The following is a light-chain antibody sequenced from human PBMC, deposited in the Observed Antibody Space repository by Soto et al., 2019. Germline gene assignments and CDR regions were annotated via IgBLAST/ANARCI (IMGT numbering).Light chain of an antibody. V-gene: IGKV3-20*01. CDR3: QQYGSSPSIT. Sequence: EFVLTQSPGTLSLSPGERATLSCRASQTVRNNYLAWYQQKPDQAPRLLIYDASSRATGIPDRFSGGGSGTDFTLTISRLEPGDFAVYYCQQYGSSPSITFGQGTRLEIK. J-gene: IGKJ5*01. CDR2: DAS. CDR1: QTVRNNY.